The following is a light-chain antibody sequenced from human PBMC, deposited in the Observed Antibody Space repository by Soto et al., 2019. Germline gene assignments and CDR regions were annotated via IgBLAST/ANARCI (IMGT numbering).Light chain of an antibody. CDR1: QSVSSNY. V-gene: IGKV3-20*01. Sequence: EIVLTQSPGTLSLSPGDRATLSCRASQSVSSNYLAWYQQKPGQAPRLLIYGASSRATGIPDRFSGSGSGTHFTLTISRLEPEDFAVYYCQQYGTSLPLTFGGGTKVEIK. CDR2: GAS. CDR3: QQYGTSLPLT. J-gene: IGKJ4*01.